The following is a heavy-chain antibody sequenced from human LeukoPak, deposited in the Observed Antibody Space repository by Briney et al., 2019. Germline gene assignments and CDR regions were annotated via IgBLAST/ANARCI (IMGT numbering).Heavy chain of an antibody. V-gene: IGHV3-30*02. CDR1: GFTFSSYA. Sequence: GGSLRLSCAASGFTFSSYAMSWVRQAPGKGLEWVAFIRYDGSNKYYADSVKGRFTISRDNSKNTLYLQMNSLRAEDTAVYYCAKDTYYYDSIGYYYAFDYWGQGTLVTVSS. J-gene: IGHJ4*02. CDR2: IRYDGSNK. CDR3: AKDTYYYDSIGYYYAFDY. D-gene: IGHD3-22*01.